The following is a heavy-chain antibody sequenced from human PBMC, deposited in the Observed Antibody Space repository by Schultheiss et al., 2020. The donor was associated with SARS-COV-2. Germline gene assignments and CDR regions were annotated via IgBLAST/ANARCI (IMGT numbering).Heavy chain of an antibody. CDR3: ARGKSGSYQPGDY. V-gene: IGHV3-NL1*01. CDR2: ISGSGGST. J-gene: IGHJ4*02. D-gene: IGHD1-26*01. CDR1: GFTFSSYG. Sequence: GESLKISCAASGFTFSSYGMHWVRQAPGKGLEWVSAISGSGGSTYYADSVKGRFTISRDNSKNTLYLQMNSLRAEDTAVYYCARGKSGSYQPGDYWGQGTLVTVSS.